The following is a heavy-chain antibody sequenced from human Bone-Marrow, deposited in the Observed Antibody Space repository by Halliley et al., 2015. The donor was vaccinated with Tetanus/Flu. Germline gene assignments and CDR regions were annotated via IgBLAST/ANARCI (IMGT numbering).Heavy chain of an antibody. CDR1: GFRFSGSD. Sequence: SLRLSCAASGFRFSGSDMNWVRQASGKGLEWVGHIRSKANNYATAYAESMKGRFIISRDDSENTAYLQMDSLQTEDTAVYYCSRSSAFLPPSAFGGVFYFCVLDVWGQGTTVTVSS. J-gene: IGHJ6*02. CDR2: IRSKANNYAT. V-gene: IGHV3-73*01. D-gene: IGHD3-16*01. CDR3: SRSSAFLPPSAFGGVFYFCVLDV.